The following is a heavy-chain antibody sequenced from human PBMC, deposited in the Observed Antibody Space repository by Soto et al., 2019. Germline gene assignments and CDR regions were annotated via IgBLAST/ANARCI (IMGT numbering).Heavy chain of an antibody. CDR3: ARDACTNGVCPQH. V-gene: IGHV4-31*03. J-gene: IGHJ1*01. D-gene: IGHD2-8*01. Sequence: QVQLQESGPGLVKPSQTLSLTCTVSGASISSGGYYWSWIRQHPGKGLEWIGYIYYSGSTYYNPSLKCRVSISVVTSKNQYSLKLGSVTGADTAVYYCARDACTNGVCPQHWGQGPLVTVSS. CDR1: GASISSGGYY. CDR2: IYYSGST.